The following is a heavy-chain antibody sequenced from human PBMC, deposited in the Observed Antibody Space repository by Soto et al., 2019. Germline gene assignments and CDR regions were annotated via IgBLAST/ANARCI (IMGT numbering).Heavy chain of an antibody. CDR2: IRSKAGGGTT. V-gene: IGHV3-15*01. Sequence: GGSLRLSCAASGFTFTNAWMAWVRQAPGKGLEWVGRIRSKAGGGTTDYAAPVKGRFTISRDDTQETLYLQMNSLKTEDTALYFCTTDLWVRGQRTMVTISS. D-gene: IGHD3-10*01. CDR3: TTDLWV. CDR1: GFTFTNAW. J-gene: IGHJ3*01.